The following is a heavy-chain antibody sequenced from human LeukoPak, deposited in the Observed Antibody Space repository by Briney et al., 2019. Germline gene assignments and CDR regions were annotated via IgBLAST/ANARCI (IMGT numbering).Heavy chain of an antibody. CDR2: ISSNGGST. V-gene: IGHV3-64D*06. J-gene: IGHJ4*02. CDR3: VESIYSSSWYVSVFDY. D-gene: IGHD6-13*01. CDR1: GFTFSSYA. Sequence: PGGSLRLSCSASGFTFSSYAMHWVHQAPGKGLEYVSAISSNGGSTYYADSVKGRFAISRDNSKNTLYLQMSSLRAEDTAVYHCVESIYSSSWYVSVFDYWGQGTLVTVSS.